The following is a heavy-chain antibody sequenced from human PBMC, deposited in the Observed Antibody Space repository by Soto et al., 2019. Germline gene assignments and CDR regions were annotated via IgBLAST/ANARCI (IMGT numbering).Heavy chain of an antibody. V-gene: IGHV4-39*01. D-gene: IGHD2-8*01. CDR3: ARPVYHPYLYFDL. Sequence: QLQLQESGPGLVKPSETLSLTCTVSGGSISSSSYYWGWIRQPPGKGLEWIGSIYYSGSTYYNPSLKRRVTISVDTSKNQFSLKLSSVTAADTAVYYCARPVYHPYLYFDLWGRGTLVTVSS. J-gene: IGHJ2*01. CDR1: GGSISSSSYY. CDR2: IYYSGST.